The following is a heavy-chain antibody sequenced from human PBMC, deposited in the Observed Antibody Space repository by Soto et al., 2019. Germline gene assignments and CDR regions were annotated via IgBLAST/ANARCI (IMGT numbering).Heavy chain of an antibody. J-gene: IGHJ6*02. CDR2: INSDGSST. Sequence: PXVSLRLPGAASGITFPRSWLPGVRPAPGQGLVWVSRINSDGSSTSYADSVKGRFTISRDNAKNTLYLQMNSLRAEDTAVYYCAREVATSLYYYYYYGMDVCGQGTTVTASS. D-gene: IGHD5-12*01. V-gene: IGHV3-74*01. CDR3: AREVATSLYYYYYYGMDV. CDR1: GITFPRSW.